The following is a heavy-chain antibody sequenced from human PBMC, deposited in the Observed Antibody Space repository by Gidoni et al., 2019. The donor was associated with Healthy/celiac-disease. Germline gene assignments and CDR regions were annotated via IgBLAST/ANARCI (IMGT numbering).Heavy chain of an antibody. J-gene: IGHJ4*02. CDR2: ISYDGSNK. D-gene: IGHD3-22*01. CDR3: AKGDRYYDSSGCFDY. CDR1: CFTFSSYG. Sequence: VQLVESGGGVVQPGQSLRLSCSASCFTFSSYGMHWVRPAPGKGLEWVAVISYDGSNKDYADSVKGRFTISRDNSKNTLYLQMNSLRAEDTAVYYCAKGDRYYDSSGCFDYWGQGTLVTVSS. V-gene: IGHV3-30*18.